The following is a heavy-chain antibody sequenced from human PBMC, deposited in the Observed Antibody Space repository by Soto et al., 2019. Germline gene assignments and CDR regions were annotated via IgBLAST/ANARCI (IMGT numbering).Heavy chain of an antibody. CDR1: GGTLSNYA. CDR3: ATEGYSGSYYAY. CDR2: VIPLLGTA. Sequence: QVQLVQSGAEVKKPGSSVKVSCKASGGTLSNYAISWMRQAPGQGLEWMGGVIPLLGTANYAQNFQGRVTNTADKSTTTAYMELSSLRSEDTAVYYCATEGYSGSYYAYWGQGTLVTVSP. V-gene: IGHV1-69*06. J-gene: IGHJ4*02. D-gene: IGHD1-26*01.